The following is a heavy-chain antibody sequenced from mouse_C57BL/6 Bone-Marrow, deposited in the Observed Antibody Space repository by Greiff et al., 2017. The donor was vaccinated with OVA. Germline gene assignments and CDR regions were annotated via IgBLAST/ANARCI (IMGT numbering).Heavy chain of an antibody. Sequence: VQLQQPGAELVMPGASVKLSCKASGYTFTSYWMHWVKQRPGQGLEWIGEIDPSDSYNNYNQKFKGKTTSTVDKSYSKAYMQLSSLTSEDSAVYYCAREKRYDGYYVLAYWGQGTLVTVSA. V-gene: IGHV1-69*01. D-gene: IGHD2-3*01. J-gene: IGHJ3*01. CDR3: AREKRYDGYYVLAY. CDR2: IDPSDSYN. CDR1: GYTFTSYW.